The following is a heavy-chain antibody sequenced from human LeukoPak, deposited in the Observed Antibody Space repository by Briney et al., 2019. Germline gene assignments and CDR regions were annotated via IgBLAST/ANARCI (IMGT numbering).Heavy chain of an antibody. V-gene: IGHV4-31*03. CDR1: GGSISSGGYY. CDR2: IYNSGST. CDR3: ARGLATAQGEAALAL. Sequence: SETLSLTCTVSGGSISSGGYYWSWIRQHPGKGLEWIGYIYNSGSTYYNPSLKSRVTISVDTSKNQFSLKLSSVTAADTAVYYCARGLATAQGEAALALWGQGTLVTVSS. D-gene: IGHD2-15*01. J-gene: IGHJ4*02.